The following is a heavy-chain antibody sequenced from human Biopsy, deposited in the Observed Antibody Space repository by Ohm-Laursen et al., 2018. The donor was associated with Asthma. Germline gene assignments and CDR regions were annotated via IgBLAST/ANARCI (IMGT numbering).Heavy chain of an antibody. CDR1: GGSISSGGYS. Sequence: SQTLSLTCAVSGGSISSGGYSWSWIRQPPGKGLEWIGYIYHSGSTYYNPSLKSQVTISVDRSKNQFSLKLSSVTAADTAVYYCARVKDGYNFDYWGQGTLVTVSS. CDR2: IYHSGST. CDR3: ARVKDGYNFDY. J-gene: IGHJ4*02. V-gene: IGHV4-30-2*01. D-gene: IGHD5-24*01.